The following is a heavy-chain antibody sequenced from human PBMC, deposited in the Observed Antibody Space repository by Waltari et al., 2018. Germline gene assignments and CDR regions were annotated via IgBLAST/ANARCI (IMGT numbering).Heavy chain of an antibody. CDR1: GGSVSSGSYY. D-gene: IGHD3-22*01. Sequence: QRQLQESGPGLVKPSQTLSLTCTVSGGSVSSGSYYWSWIRPPAGKGLEWIGYIYTSGSTTYNPSLNRRVTTVVDTSKHLFSLKLSLVTAADTAVYYCARGLEYYDSSGYDDYWGQGTLVTVSS. J-gene: IGHJ4*02. CDR2: IYTSGST. CDR3: ARGLEYYDSSGYDDY. V-gene: IGHV4-61*09.